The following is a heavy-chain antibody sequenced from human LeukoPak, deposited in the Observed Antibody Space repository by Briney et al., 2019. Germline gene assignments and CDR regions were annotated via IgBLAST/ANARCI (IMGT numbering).Heavy chain of an antibody. J-gene: IGHJ6*03. CDR3: ARELEMATIYYYYYYMDV. Sequence: GGSLRLSCAASGFTFSDYYMSWIRQAPGKGLEWVSYISSSGSTIYYADSVKGRFTISRDNAKNSLYLQMNSLRAEDTAVYYCARELEMATIYYYYYYMDVWGKGTTVTISS. CDR1: GFTFSDYY. D-gene: IGHD5-24*01. V-gene: IGHV3-11*01. CDR2: ISSSGSTI.